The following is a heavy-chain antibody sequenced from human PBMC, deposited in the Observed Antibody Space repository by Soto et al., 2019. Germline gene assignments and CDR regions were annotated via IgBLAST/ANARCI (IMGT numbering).Heavy chain of an antibody. CDR1: GFTFSSYG. CDR2: ISYDGSNK. D-gene: IGHD1-26*01. CDR3: AKVHIVGATKGTSDAFDI. V-gene: IGHV3-30*18. J-gene: IGHJ3*02. Sequence: GGSLRLSCAASGFTFSSYGMHWVRQAPGKGLEWVAVISYDGSNKYYADSVKGRFTISRDNSKNTLYLQMNSLRAEDTAVYYCAKVHIVGATKGTSDAFDIWGQGTMVTVSS.